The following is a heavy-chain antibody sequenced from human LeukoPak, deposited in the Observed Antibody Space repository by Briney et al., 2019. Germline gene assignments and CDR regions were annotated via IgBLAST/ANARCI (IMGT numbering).Heavy chain of an antibody. V-gene: IGHV4-59*01. CDR3: ARDTTVASGMQY. CDR2: IYIKST. D-gene: IGHD6-19*01. CDR1: GGSISSYY. Sequence: PSETLSLTCTVSGGSISSYYWSWIRQPPGKGLEWIGSIYIKSTNYNPSLKSRVAISVDTSKNQFSLRLDSVTTADTAVYYCARDTTVASGMQYWGQGTLVTVSS. J-gene: IGHJ4*02.